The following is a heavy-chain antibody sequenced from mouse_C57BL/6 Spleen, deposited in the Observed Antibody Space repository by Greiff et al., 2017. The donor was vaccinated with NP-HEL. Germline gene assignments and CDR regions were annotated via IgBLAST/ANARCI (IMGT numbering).Heavy chain of an antibody. CDR3: ARGWAFAY. Sequence: EVQGVESGGGLVKPGGSLKLSCAASGFTFSDYGMHWVRQAPEKGLEWVAYISSGSSTIYYADTVKGRFTISRDNAKNTLFLHMTSLRSEDTAMYYCARGWAFAYWGQGTLVTVSA. CDR2: ISSGSSTI. J-gene: IGHJ3*01. CDR1: GFTFSDYG. D-gene: IGHD3-3*01. V-gene: IGHV5-17*01.